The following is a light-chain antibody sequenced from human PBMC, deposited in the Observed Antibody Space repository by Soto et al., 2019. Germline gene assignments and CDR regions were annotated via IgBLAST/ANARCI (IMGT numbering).Light chain of an antibody. CDR3: QQYYNWPPYT. V-gene: IGKV3-15*01. CDR2: GAS. J-gene: IGKJ2*01. CDR1: ETVRTN. Sequence: IVMTQSPATLSVSPGERVTLSCRASETVRTNLAWFQQKPGQTPRLLIFGASTRATGIPTRFTGSGSETELSLTIGSLQSEDLAVYYCQQYYNWPPYTFGQGTKLEIK.